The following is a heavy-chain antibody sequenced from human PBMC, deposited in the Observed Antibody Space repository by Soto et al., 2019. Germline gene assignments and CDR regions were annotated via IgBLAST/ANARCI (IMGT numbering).Heavy chain of an antibody. D-gene: IGHD3-22*01. J-gene: IGHJ4*02. CDR2: ISNDGSNK. Sequence: PGGSLRLSCAASGFSFSTYGMHWVRQAPGKGLEWVAFISNDGSNKYYADSVKGRFTISRDNSKNTLYLQMNSLRAEDTAVYYCARDYYKYYDSSGYYRSPAYWGQGTLVTVSS. V-gene: IGHV3-30*03. CDR1: GFSFSTYG. CDR3: ARDYYKYYDSSGYYRSPAY.